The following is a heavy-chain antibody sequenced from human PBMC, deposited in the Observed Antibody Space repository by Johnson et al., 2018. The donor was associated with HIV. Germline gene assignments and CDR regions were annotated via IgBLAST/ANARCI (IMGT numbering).Heavy chain of an antibody. Sequence: VQLVESGGGLVKPGGSLRLSCAASGFTFSDYYMSWIRQAPGKGLEWVSAIGSAGDTYYPGSVKGRFTISRENAKNSLYLQMNSLRAGDTAVYYCAAGGVPALDIWGQGTMVTVSS. V-gene: IGHV3-13*01. D-gene: IGHD2-15*01. CDR3: AAGGVPALDI. CDR1: GFTFSDYY. CDR2: IGSAGDT. J-gene: IGHJ3*02.